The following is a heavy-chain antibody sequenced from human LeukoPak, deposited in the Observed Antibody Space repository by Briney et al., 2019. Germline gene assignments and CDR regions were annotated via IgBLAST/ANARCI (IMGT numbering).Heavy chain of an antibody. V-gene: IGHV4-59*01. D-gene: IGHD5-18*01. CDR2: IYYSGST. Sequence: SETLSLTCTVSGGSISSYYWSWIRQPPGKGLEWIGYIYYSGSTNYNPSLKSRVTISVDTSKNQFSLKLSSVIAADTAVYYCARRAMAYNWFDPWGQGTLVTVSS. CDR3: ARRAMAYNWFDP. CDR1: GGSISSYY. J-gene: IGHJ5*02.